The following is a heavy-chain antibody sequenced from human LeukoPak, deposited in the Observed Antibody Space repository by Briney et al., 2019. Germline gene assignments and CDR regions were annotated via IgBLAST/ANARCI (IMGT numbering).Heavy chain of an antibody. D-gene: IGHD5-18*01. V-gene: IGHV3-11*01. CDR2: ISSSGSTI. CDR3: AKAGIQLWSELDY. Sequence: PGGSLRLSCAASGFTFSDYYMSWIRQAPGKGLEWVSYISSSGSTIYYADSVKGRFTISRDNSKNTLYLQMNSLRAEDTAVYYCAKAGIQLWSELDYWGQGTLVTVSS. CDR1: GFTFSDYY. J-gene: IGHJ4*02.